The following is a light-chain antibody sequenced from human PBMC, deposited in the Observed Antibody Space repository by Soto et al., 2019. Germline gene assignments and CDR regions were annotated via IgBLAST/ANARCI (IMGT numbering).Light chain of an antibody. CDR1: ESVAGH. Sequence: EILMTQSPATLSVSPGERATLSCRASESVAGHLAWYQQKPGQAPRLLVYDVSNRAAGIPTRFSGSGSGTDFTLTISRLEPEDFAVYFCQQYATSPLAFGGGTKVDIK. CDR3: QQYATSPLA. V-gene: IGKV3D-15*01. J-gene: IGKJ4*01. CDR2: DVS.